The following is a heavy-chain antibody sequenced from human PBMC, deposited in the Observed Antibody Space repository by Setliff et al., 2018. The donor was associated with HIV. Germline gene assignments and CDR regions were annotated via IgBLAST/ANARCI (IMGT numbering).Heavy chain of an antibody. CDR1: GGSISSTAYY. CDR2: VYYTGRS. V-gene: IGHV4-39*01. CDR3: ASARIPTGGTSTSLDF. D-gene: IGHD2-8*02. Sequence: PSETLSLTCTVSGGSISSTAYYWGWIRQPPGKGLEWIGSVYYTGRSFFNPSLKSRLTMSVDRSKNQFSLKLTSVTAADTAVYYCASARIPTGGTSTSLDFWGQGALVTVSS. J-gene: IGHJ4*02.